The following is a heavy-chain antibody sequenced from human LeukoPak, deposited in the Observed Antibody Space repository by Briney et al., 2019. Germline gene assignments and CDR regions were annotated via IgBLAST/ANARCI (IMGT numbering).Heavy chain of an antibody. CDR1: GFTFSSHS. D-gene: IGHD3-3*01. Sequence: GGSLRLSCAASGFTFSSHSMNWVRQAPGKGLEWVSSISSSSSYIYYADSVKGRFTISRDNAKNSLYLQMNSLRAEDTAVYYCASFNSGYYTFDYWGQGTLVTVSS. CDR3: ASFNSGYYTFDY. V-gene: IGHV3-21*01. J-gene: IGHJ4*02. CDR2: ISSSSSYI.